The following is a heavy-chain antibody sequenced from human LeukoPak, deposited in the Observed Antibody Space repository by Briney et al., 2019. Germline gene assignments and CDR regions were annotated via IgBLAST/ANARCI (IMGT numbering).Heavy chain of an antibody. Sequence: GASVKVSCKXSGGTFSSYAISWVRQAPRQGLEWMGWISAYNGNTNYAQKLQGRVTMTTDTSTSTAYMELRSLRSDDTAVYYCARSGDGGATPSDYWGQGTLVTVSS. CDR1: GGTFSSYA. J-gene: IGHJ4*02. V-gene: IGHV1-18*01. CDR2: ISAYNGNT. CDR3: ARSGDGGATPSDY. D-gene: IGHD1-26*01.